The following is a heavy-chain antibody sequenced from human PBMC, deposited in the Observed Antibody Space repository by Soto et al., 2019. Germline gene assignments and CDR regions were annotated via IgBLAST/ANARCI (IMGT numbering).Heavy chain of an antibody. CDR1: GYTFTSYG. J-gene: IGHJ3*02. V-gene: IGHV1-18*01. CDR3: ARIRSYSSSWRIDAFDI. CDR2: ISAYNGNT. D-gene: IGHD6-13*01. Sequence: ASVKVSCKASGYTFTSYGISWVRQAPGQGLEWMGWISAYNGNTDYAQKLQGRVTMTTDTSTSTAYMELRSLRSDDTAVYYCARIRSYSSSWRIDAFDIWGQGTMVTVSS.